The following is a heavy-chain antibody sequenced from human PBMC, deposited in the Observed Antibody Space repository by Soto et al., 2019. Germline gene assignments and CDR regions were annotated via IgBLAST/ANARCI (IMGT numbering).Heavy chain of an antibody. CDR1: GGTFSSYA. CDR3: ASSAVVAATRDYYYYGMDV. J-gene: IGHJ6*02. Sequence: QVQLVQSGAEVKKPGSSVKVSCKASGGTFSSYAISWVRQAPGQGLEWMGGIIPTFGTANYAQKFQGRVTITADESTSTAYMELSRLRSEDTAVYYCASSAVVAATRDYYYYGMDVWGQGTTVIVSS. V-gene: IGHV1-69*01. CDR2: IIPTFGTA. D-gene: IGHD2-15*01.